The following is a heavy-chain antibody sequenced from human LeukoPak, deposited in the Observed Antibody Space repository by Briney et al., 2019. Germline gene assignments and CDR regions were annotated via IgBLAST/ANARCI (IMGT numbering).Heavy chain of an antibody. CDR1: GGSFSGYY. D-gene: IGHD4/OR15-4a*01. CDR3: ARTKNDYASDWPFDS. Sequence: SETLSLTCAVYGGSFSGYYWSWIRQPPGKGLEWIGEINHSGSTNYNPSLKSRVTISVDASKNQFSLKLSSVTAADTAVYYCARTKNDYASDWPFDSWGPGTLVTVSS. V-gene: IGHV4-34*01. J-gene: IGHJ4*02. CDR2: INHSGST.